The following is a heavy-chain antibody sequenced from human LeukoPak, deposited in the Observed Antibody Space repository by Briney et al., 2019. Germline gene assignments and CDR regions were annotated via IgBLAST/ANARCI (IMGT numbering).Heavy chain of an antibody. Sequence: PGGSLRLSCAASGLTFSSSSMNWVRQAPGKGLEWVSYISSSSSTIYYADSVKGRFTISRDNAKNSLYLQMNSLRDEDTAVYYCARDPAGEAYYFDYWGQGTLVTVSS. V-gene: IGHV3-48*02. CDR3: ARDPAGEAYYFDY. J-gene: IGHJ4*02. CDR1: GLTFSSSS. CDR2: ISSSSSTI. D-gene: IGHD7-27*01.